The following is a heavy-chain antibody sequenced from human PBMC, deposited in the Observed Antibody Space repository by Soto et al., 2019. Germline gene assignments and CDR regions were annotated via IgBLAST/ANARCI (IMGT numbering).Heavy chain of an antibody. V-gene: IGHV3-11*01. CDR1: GFTFSDYY. J-gene: IGHJ4*02. D-gene: IGHD3-3*01. CDR2: ISSSGSTI. Sequence: GGSLRLSCAASGFTFSDYYMSWIRQAPGKGLEWVSYISSSGSTIYYADSVKGRFTISRDNAKNTLYLQMNSLRAEDTAVYYCARDQYYDLSFDYWGQGTLVTVSS. CDR3: ARDQYYDLSFDY.